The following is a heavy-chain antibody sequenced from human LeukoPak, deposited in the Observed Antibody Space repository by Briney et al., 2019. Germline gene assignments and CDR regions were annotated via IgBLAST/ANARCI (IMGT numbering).Heavy chain of an antibody. D-gene: IGHD6-13*01. CDR3: ARGNNTVAAEDY. CDR1: GFTFSSYS. J-gene: IGHJ4*02. Sequence: PGGSLRLSCAASGFTFSSYSMNWVRQAPGKGLEWVSSISSSSSYIYYADSVKGRFTISRDNTKNSLYLQMNSLRAEDTAVYYCARGNNTVAAEDYWGQGTLVTVSS. V-gene: IGHV3-21*01. CDR2: ISSSSSYI.